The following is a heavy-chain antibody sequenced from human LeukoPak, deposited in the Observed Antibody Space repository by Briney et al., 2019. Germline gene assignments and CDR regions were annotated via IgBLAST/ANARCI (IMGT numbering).Heavy chain of an antibody. CDR3: ARDLENRINIVRGVLDY. Sequence: ASVKVSCKASGYTFTSYGISWVRQAPGQGLEWMGWISAYNGNTNYAQKLQGRVTMTTDTSTSTAYMELRSLRSDDTAVYYCARDLENRINIVRGVLDYWGQGTLVTVSS. J-gene: IGHJ4*02. CDR1: GYTFTSYG. V-gene: IGHV1-18*01. CDR2: ISAYNGNT. D-gene: IGHD3-10*01.